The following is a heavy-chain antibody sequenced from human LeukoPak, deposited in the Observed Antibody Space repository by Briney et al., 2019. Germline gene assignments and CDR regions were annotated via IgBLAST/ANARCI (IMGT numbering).Heavy chain of an antibody. V-gene: IGHV4-59*02. Sequence: PSETLSLTCSVSGGSVNNYYWTWIRQPPGKGLEWIGQIYYSGKADYNPSLKSRITISVDTSKNQISLRVNSVTAADTAVYYCARFGVDYDMGVWGQGTTVIV. CDR1: GGSVNNYY. CDR3: ARFGVDYDMGV. D-gene: IGHD3-16*01. CDR2: IYYSGKA. J-gene: IGHJ6*02.